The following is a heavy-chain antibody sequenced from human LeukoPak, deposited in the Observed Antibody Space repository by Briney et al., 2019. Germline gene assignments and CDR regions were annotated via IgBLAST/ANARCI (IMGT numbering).Heavy chain of an antibody. D-gene: IGHD3-22*01. CDR3: ARWSSNYYDSSGRRFDP. V-gene: IGHV4-34*01. CDR2: INHSGST. Sequence: SETLSLTCAVYGGSFSGYYWSWIRQPPGKGLEWIGEINHSGSTHYNPSLKSRVTISVDTSKNQFSLKLTSVTAADTAVYYCARWSSNYYDSSGRRFDPWGQGTLVTVSS. CDR1: GGSFSGYY. J-gene: IGHJ5*02.